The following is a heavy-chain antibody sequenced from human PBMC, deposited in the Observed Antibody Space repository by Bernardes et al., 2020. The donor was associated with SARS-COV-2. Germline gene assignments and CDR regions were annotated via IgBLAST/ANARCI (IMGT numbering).Heavy chain of an antibody. CDR3: ARLRGTTMATAYLDS. CDR2: IISSSNTI. Sequence: GGSLRLSCAASGFTFSGYSMNWVRQAPGKGLDWVSFIISSSNTIYYADSVKGRFTISRDNAKNSLYLQMNSLRAEDAAVYYCARLRGTTMATAYLDSWGQGTLVTVSS. V-gene: IGHV3-48*01. D-gene: IGHD5-18*01. J-gene: IGHJ4*02. CDR1: GFTFSGYS.